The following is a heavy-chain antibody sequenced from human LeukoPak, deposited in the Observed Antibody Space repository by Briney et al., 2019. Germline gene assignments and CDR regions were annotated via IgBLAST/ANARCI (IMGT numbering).Heavy chain of an antibody. CDR2: IYYSGST. Sequence: SETLSLTCTVSSGSISSYYWIWIRQPPGKGLEGIGYIYYSGSTNYNPSLQRRVTISVDTSKNQFSLKLRSVTAADTAVYYCARYSGSFGGFDPWGQGTLVTVSS. CDR1: SGSISSYY. D-gene: IGHD1-26*01. J-gene: IGHJ5*02. CDR3: ARYSGSFGGFDP. V-gene: IGHV4-59*01.